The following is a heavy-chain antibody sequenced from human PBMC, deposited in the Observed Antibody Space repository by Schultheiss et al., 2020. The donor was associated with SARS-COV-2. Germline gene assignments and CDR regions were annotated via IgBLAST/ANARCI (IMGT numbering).Heavy chain of an antibody. J-gene: IGHJ6*02. V-gene: IGHV3-7*01. CDR2: IKQDGSEK. D-gene: IGHD3-16*01. CDR3: ARWGKTLYYYGMDV. CDR1: GFTFSSYG. Sequence: GESLKISCAASGFTFSSYGMHWVRQAPGKGLEWVANIKQDGSEKYYVDSVKGRFTISRDNSKNTLYLQMNSLRAEDTAVYYCARWGKTLYYYGMDVWGQGTTVTVSS.